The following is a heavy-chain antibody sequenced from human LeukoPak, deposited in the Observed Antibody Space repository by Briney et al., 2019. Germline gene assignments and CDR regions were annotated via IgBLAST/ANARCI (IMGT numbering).Heavy chain of an antibody. CDR1: GFTFSSYA. Sequence: GGSLRLSCAASGFTFSSYAMHWVRQAPGKGLEWVAVISYDGSNKYYADSVKGRFTISRDNSKNTLYLQMNSLRAEDTAVYYCASRAGYGMDVWGQGTTVTVSS. J-gene: IGHJ6*02. V-gene: IGHV3-30*04. CDR3: ASRAGYGMDV. CDR2: ISYDGSNK.